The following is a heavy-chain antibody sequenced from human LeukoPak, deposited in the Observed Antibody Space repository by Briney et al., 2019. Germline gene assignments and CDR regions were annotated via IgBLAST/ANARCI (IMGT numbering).Heavy chain of an antibody. CDR3: ARDSTSFFDNWGHSSYYLDV. CDR2: IKHDGREK. J-gene: IGHJ6*03. CDR1: GFTFSSYW. Sequence: PGGSLRLSCAASGFTFSSYWMSWVRQAPGKGLEWVANIKHDGREKYFVDSVKDRFTISRDNARDSLYLQLNSLRAEDTAVYYCARDSTSFFDNWGHSSYYLDVWGEGTTVTVS. D-gene: IGHD7-27*01. V-gene: IGHV3-7*01.